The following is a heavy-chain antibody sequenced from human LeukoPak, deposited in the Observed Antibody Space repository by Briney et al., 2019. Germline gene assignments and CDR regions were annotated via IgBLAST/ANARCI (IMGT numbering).Heavy chain of an antibody. J-gene: IGHJ4*02. D-gene: IGHD5-12*01. CDR3: AREGSGYPY. CDR1: GYTFTGYY. Sequence: ASVKVSCKASGYTFTGYYMHWVRQAPGQGLGWMGWINPNSGGTNYAQKFQGRVTMTRDTSISTAYMEVSRLTSDDTAVFYCAREGSGYPYWGQGTLVTVSS. V-gene: IGHV1-2*02. CDR2: INPNSGGT.